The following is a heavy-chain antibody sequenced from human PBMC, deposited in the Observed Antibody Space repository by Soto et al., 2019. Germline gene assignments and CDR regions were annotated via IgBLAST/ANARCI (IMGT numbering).Heavy chain of an antibody. CDR3: ARHGAIMRGFSYYYGMDV. Sequence: GESLKISCKGSGYSFTSYWIGWVRQMPGKGLELMGIIYPGDSDTRYSPSFQGQVTISADKSISTAYLQWSSLKASDTAMYYCARHGAIMRGFSYYYGMDVWGQGTTVTVSS. V-gene: IGHV5-51*01. CDR1: GYSFTSYW. CDR2: IYPGDSDT. D-gene: IGHD1-26*01. J-gene: IGHJ6*02.